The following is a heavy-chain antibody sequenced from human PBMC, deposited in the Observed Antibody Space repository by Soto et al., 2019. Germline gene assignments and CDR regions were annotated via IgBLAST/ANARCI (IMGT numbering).Heavy chain of an antibody. CDR1: GFSFNNYY. V-gene: IGHV3-74*01. J-gene: IGHJ3*02. D-gene: IGHD6-19*01. CDR2: INGEGTIT. Sequence: EVQLVESGGGLVQPGESLRLSCAASGFSFNNYYMHWVRQAPGTGLVWVPRINGEGTITSYADSVKGRFTISRDNAKNTLYLQMNSLRAEDAAVYYCTRGGAVAAVDIWGQGTMVTVSS. CDR3: TRGGAVAAVDI.